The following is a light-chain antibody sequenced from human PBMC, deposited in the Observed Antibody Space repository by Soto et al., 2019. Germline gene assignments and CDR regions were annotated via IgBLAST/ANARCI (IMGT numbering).Light chain of an antibody. CDR1: SSDFGYYNY. V-gene: IGLV2-14*03. CDR3: SSHPTTNTHVV. CDR2: DVS. J-gene: IGLJ2*01. Sequence: QSALTQPAAVSESPGQSITISCTATSSDFGYYNYVSWYQQHPGKAPTLIIYDVSNRPSGVSNRFSGSNSGNTASLTISGLQAEDEADYYCSSHPTTNTHVVFGGGTKLTVL.